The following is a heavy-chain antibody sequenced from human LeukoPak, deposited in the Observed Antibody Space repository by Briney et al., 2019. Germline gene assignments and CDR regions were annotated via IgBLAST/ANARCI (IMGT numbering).Heavy chain of an antibody. J-gene: IGHJ4*02. CDR2: IRYDGSNK. V-gene: IGHV3-30*02. CDR3: ARAVGSFDWLPLFDF. D-gene: IGHD3-9*01. CDR1: GFTFSSYW. Sequence: GGSLRLSCAASGFTFSSYWMSWVRQAPGKGLEWVAFIRYDGSNKYYADSVKGRFTISRDNSKNTLYLQMNSLRAEDTAVYYCARAVGSFDWLPLFDFWGQGALVTVSS.